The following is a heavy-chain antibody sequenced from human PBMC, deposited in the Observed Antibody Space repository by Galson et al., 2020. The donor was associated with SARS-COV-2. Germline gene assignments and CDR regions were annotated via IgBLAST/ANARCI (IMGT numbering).Heavy chain of an antibody. V-gene: IGHV3-21*01. J-gene: IGHJ4*02. D-gene: IGHD1-26*01. Sequence: LSLTCAASGFTFSSYSMNLVRQAPGKGLEWVSSISSSSSYIYYADSVKGRFTISRDNAKNSLYLQMNSLRAEDTAVYYCASPRRYSGSYDFDYWGQGTLVTVSS. CDR1: GFTFSSYS. CDR3: ASPRRYSGSYDFDY. CDR2: ISSSSSYI.